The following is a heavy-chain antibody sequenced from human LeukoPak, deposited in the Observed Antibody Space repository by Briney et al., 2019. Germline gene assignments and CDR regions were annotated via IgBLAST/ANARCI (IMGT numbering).Heavy chain of an antibody. CDR2: IESKTDGGTT. D-gene: IGHD3-10*01. V-gene: IGHV3-15*04. J-gene: IGHJ4*02. CDR3: TTYGSGRKFDY. Sequence: GGSLRLSCAASGFTVSSNYMSWVRQAPGKGLEWVGRIESKTDGGTTDYAAPVKGRFTISRDDSTNTLYLQMNSLKSEDTAVYYCTTYGSGRKFDYWGQGILVTVSS. CDR1: GFTVSSNY.